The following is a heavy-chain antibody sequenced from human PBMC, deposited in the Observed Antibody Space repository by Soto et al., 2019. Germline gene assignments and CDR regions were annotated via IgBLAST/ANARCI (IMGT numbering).Heavy chain of an antibody. D-gene: IGHD7-27*01. CDR1: GFTFDDYA. CDR2: ISWNSGSI. J-gene: IGHJ4*02. V-gene: IGHV3-9*01. CDR3: SKDFGRNGGRLQISYFVK. Sequence: PGGSLRLSCAASGFTFDDYAMHWVRQAPGKGLEWVSGISWNSGSIGYADSVKGRFTISRDNAKNSLYLQMNSLRAEDTALYFCSKDFGRNGGRLQISYFVKWGQEALVTVSS.